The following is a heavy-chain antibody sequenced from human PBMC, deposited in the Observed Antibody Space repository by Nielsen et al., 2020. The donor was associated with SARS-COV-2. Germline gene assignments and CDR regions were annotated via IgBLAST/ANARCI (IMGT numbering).Heavy chain of an antibody. D-gene: IGHD6-25*01. J-gene: IGHJ2*01. Sequence: GESLKISCAASGFRFTSYSMNWVRLAPGKGLEWVASITMSGAYMYYADSVRGRFTVSRDNAENSLYLQMNSLRDEDTAVYYCARDQDGGAATSNWYFDLWGRGTLVIVSS. CDR1: GFRFTSYS. CDR3: ARDQDGGAATSNWYFDL. CDR2: ITMSGAYM. V-gene: IGHV3-21*01.